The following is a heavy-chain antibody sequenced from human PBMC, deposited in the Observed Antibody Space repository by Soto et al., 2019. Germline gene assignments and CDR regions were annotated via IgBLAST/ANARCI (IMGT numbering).Heavy chain of an antibody. Sequence: GGSLRLSCAASGFTFRSFGMHWVRQAPGKGLEWVAVISYDGINKYYADSVKGRFTISRDNFKNAMYLQMNSLRDEDTAVYYCAKEPDDYGSGSYPFSWGQGTLVTVSS. V-gene: IGHV3-30*18. CDR2: ISYDGINK. CDR1: GFTFRSFG. J-gene: IGHJ5*02. CDR3: AKEPDDYGSGSYPFS. D-gene: IGHD3-10*01.